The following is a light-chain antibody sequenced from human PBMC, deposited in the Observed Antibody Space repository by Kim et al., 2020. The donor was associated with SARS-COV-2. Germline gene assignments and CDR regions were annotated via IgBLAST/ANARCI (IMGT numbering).Light chain of an antibody. J-gene: IGKJ2*02. CDR1: QSFSSN. CDR2: GAS. V-gene: IGKV3-15*01. Sequence: EIVLTQSPAPVSVSPGERVTLSCRASQSFSSNLAGYQQQPGQQPRLLIYGASTTTTGVLHRLCGSRSGAEVILTIISLLYDDVAPFYFHHYNDWSPCTFGQGTKVDIK. CDR3: HHYNDWSPCT.